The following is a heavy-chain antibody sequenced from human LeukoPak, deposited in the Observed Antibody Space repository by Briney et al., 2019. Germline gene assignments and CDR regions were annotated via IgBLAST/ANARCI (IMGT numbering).Heavy chain of an antibody. D-gene: IGHD5-18*01. CDR3: SRLRGYSYGYADY. V-gene: IGHV3-48*04. J-gene: IGHJ4*02. CDR1: GFTFSSYS. CDR2: ISSSGNTI. Sequence: PGGSLRLSSAASGFTFSSYSMNWVRQAPGKGLEWVSYISSSGNTIDYADSVKGRFTISRDNAKNSLYLQMNSLRAEDTAVYYCSRLRGYSYGYADYWGQGTLVTVSS.